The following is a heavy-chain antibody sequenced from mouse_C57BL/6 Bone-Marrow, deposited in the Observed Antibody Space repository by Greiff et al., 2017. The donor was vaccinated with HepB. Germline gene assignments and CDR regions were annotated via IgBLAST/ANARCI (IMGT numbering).Heavy chain of an antibody. CDR3: ARLGITTVGLDY. J-gene: IGHJ2*01. Sequence: EVQVVESGGGLVKPGGSLKLSCAASGFTFSDYGMHWVRQAPEKGLEWVAYISSGSSTIYYADTVKGRFTNSRDNAKNTLFLQMTSLRSEDTAMYYCARLGITTVGLDYWGQGTTLTVSS. V-gene: IGHV5-17*01. D-gene: IGHD1-1*01. CDR1: GFTFSDYG. CDR2: ISSGSSTI.